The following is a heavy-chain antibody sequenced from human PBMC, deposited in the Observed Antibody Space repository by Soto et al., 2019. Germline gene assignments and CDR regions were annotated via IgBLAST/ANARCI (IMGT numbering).Heavy chain of an antibody. Sequence: EVQLVESGGGLVQPGRSLRLSCAASGFTFNDHAMHWVRQAPGKGLEWVSGMSWHSDTIVYADSVKGRFTISRDNAKNSLYLQLNSLRAEDTALYYCAKDNRDYGFDSWGQGTLVTVSS. V-gene: IGHV3-9*01. D-gene: IGHD4-17*01. CDR2: MSWHSDTI. J-gene: IGHJ5*01. CDR3: AKDNRDYGFDS. CDR1: GFTFNDHA.